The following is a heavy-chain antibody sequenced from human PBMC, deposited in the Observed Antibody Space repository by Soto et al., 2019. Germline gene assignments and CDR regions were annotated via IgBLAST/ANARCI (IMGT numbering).Heavy chain of an antibody. CDR3: ARRHGSGRRYYYYYYMDV. V-gene: IGHV4-34*01. CDR1: GGSFSGYY. J-gene: IGHJ6*03. Sequence: SETLSLTCAVYGGSFSGYYWSWIRQPPGKGLEWIGEINHSGSTNYNPSLKSRVTISVDTSKNQFSLKLSSVTAADTAVYYCARRHGSGRRYYYYYYMDVWGKGTTVTVSS. D-gene: IGHD3-10*01. CDR2: INHSGST.